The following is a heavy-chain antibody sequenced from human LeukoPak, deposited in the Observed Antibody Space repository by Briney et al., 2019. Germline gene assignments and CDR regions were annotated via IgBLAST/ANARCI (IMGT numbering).Heavy chain of an antibody. Sequence: PGGSLRLSCEVSGFPFSSHAMSWVRRAPGGGLEWVSGISISADMTYYADSVQGRFIISRDNSKNTVYLQMDSLRVEHTAVYYCANEKVPNDYWGQGTLVTVSS. V-gene: IGHV3-23*01. J-gene: IGHJ4*02. CDR3: ANEKVPNDY. CDR1: GFPFSSHA. CDR2: ISISADMT. D-gene: IGHD4/OR15-4a*01.